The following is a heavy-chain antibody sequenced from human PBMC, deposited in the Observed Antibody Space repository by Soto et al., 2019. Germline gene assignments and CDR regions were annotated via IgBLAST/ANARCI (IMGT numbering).Heavy chain of an antibody. CDR3: AREYDICTGYSPDGGGMDV. CDR2: IIPILGIA. Sequence: QVQLVQSGAEVTKPGSSVKVSCKASGGTFSSYTISWVRQAPGQGLEWMGRIIPILGIANYAQKFQGRERTAADKYTSTADMALSSLGPEDTAVYYCAREYDICTGYSPDGGGMDVWGQGTTVTVSS. V-gene: IGHV1-69*08. D-gene: IGHD3-9*01. J-gene: IGHJ6*02. CDR1: GGTFSSYT.